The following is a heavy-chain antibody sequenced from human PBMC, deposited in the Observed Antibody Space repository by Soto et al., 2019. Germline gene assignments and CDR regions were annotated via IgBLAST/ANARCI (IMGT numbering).Heavy chain of an antibody. CDR1: GFNFDNYG. D-gene: IGHD1-7*01. CDR3: AKDRVGGTFYTPLGF. V-gene: IGHV3-30*18. CDR2: ITYDGSNK. J-gene: IGHJ4*02. Sequence: GESLKISCQASGFNFDNYGMHWVRQAPGKGLEWAAVITYDGSNKYYADSVKGRFTISRDNSKNALSLHLNTLKPEDTAVYHCAKDRVGGTFYTPLGFWGQGTLVTVSS.